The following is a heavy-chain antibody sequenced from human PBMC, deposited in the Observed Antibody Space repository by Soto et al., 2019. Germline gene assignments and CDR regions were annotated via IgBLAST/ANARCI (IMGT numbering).Heavy chain of an antibody. CDR3: AAATSIALGFRY. J-gene: IGHJ4*02. D-gene: IGHD1-26*01. CDR1: GFTFNTHG. Sequence: QGYLVQSGAEVKRPGASVRVSCKTSGFTFNTHGFSWVRQAPGQGLEWMGWNSALNGKTCYAHNFQDRVIMTTDTSSSTAYMELRGLKSDDTAVYYCAAATSIALGFRYLGQGTLVTVSS. CDR2: NSALNGKT. V-gene: IGHV1-18*01.